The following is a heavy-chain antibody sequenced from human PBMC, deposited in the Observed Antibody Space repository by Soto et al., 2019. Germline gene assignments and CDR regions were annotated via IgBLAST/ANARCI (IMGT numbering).Heavy chain of an antibody. V-gene: IGHV3-30-3*01. J-gene: IGHJ4*02. D-gene: IGHD5-12*01. Sequence: GGSLRLSCAASGFTFSSYAMHWVRQAPGKGLEWVAVISYDGSNKYYADSVKGRFTISRDNSKNTLYLQMNSLRAEDTAVYYCARSPAKVATIRYYFDYWGQGTLVTVSS. CDR3: ARSPAKVATIRYYFDY. CDR2: ISYDGSNK. CDR1: GFTFSSYA.